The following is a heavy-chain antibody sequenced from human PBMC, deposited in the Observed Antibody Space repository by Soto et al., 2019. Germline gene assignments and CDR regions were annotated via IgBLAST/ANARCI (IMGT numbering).Heavy chain of an antibody. CDR2: ISAYNGNT. D-gene: IGHD2-2*01. CDR3: ARDRVVPAAMRHYYYYGMDV. Sequence: GASVKVSCKASGYTFTSYGISWVRQAPGQGLEWMGWISAYNGNTNYAQKLQGRVTMTTDTSTSTAYMELRSLRSDDTAVYYCARDRVVPAAMRHYYYYGMDVWGQGTTVTVSS. J-gene: IGHJ6*02. CDR1: GYTFTSYG. V-gene: IGHV1-18*01.